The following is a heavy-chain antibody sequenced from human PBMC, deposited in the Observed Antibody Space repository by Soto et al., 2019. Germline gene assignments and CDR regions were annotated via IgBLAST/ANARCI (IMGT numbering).Heavy chain of an antibody. CDR1: GFTFSSHA. CDR2: LSDSGDSI. V-gene: IGHV3-23*01. Sequence: PGGSLRLSCTSSGFTFSSHAMTWVRQAPGKGLEWVSGLSDSGDSIYYADSVKGRFTIYRDNSMNTLYLQMNSLRAEDTAVYYCAKVGPYDSGSYMFRYDRYDPWGQGTQVTVSS. J-gene: IGHJ5*02. CDR3: AKVGPYDSGSYMFRYDRYDP. D-gene: IGHD3-10*01.